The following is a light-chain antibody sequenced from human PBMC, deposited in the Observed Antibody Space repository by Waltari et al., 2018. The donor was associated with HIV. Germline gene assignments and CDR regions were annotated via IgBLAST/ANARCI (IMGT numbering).Light chain of an antibody. Sequence: QSALTQPRSVSGSPGQSVTISCTGTSSDVGGYDFFSWYQQHPGKAPKVIISDVSRRPSGVPDRFSASKSGNTASLTISGLQAADEADYFCCSYASNYILIFGGGTKLTVL. CDR3: CSYASNYILI. CDR2: DVS. J-gene: IGLJ2*01. CDR1: SSDVGGYDF. V-gene: IGLV2-11*01.